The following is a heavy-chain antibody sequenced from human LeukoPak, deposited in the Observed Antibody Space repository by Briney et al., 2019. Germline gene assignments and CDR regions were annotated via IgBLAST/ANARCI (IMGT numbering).Heavy chain of an antibody. CDR1: GFTFSNYA. CDR2: ISGGGGYTST. CDR3: AKPPPDNYRYYYGMDV. V-gene: IGHV3-23*01. D-gene: IGHD3-9*01. J-gene: IGHJ6*02. Sequence: GGSLRLSCAASGFTFSNYAMTWVRQAPGKGLEWVSTISGGGGYTSTYYADSVKGRFTISRDNSKNKLYQQMNSLRAEDTAVYYCAKPPPDNYRYYYGMDVWGQGTTVTVSS.